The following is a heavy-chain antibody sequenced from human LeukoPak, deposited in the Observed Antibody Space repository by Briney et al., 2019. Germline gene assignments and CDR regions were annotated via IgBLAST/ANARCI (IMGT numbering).Heavy chain of an antibody. CDR3: ARVQRGIAVALDY. D-gene: IGHD6-19*01. CDR2: IKQDGSEK. V-gene: IGHV3-7*04. J-gene: IGHJ4*02. Sequence: PGGSLRLSCAASEFTFSTYWMSWVRQAPGKGLEWVADIKQDGSEKYYVHSVKGRFTISRQNAKNSLFLQMNSLRAEDTAVYYCARVQRGIAVALDYWGQGTLATVSS. CDR1: EFTFSTYW.